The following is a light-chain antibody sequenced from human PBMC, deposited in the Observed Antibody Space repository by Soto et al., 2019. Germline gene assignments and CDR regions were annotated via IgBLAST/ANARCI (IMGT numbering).Light chain of an antibody. CDR1: QSVGKR. CDR3: QQYHNWPLYT. CDR2: AAS. Sequence: EIVMTQSPGTLSVSPGDSATLSCRASQSVGKRLAWYQQRPGQAPRLLIYAASIRATGIPARFSAFGSGTEFTLTINDLQSEDFAFYYCQQYHNWPLYTFGQGTNLDIK. V-gene: IGKV3-15*01. J-gene: IGKJ2*01.